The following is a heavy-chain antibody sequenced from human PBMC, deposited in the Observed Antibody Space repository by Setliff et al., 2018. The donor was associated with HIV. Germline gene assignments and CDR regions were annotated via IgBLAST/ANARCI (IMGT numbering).Heavy chain of an antibody. CDR2: ISYDGSNK. CDR1: GFTFSNYA. Sequence: PGGSLRLSCAASGFTFSNYAIHWVRQAPGKGLEWVAVISYDGSNKYYADSVKGRFTLSRDNPKNTLYLQMDSLRSDDMAVYYCARDGNSYYNFWSGNYYYYYMDVWGKGAMVTSP. J-gene: IGHJ6*03. V-gene: IGHV3-30*04. CDR3: ARDGNSYYNFWSGNYYYYYMDV. D-gene: IGHD3-3*01.